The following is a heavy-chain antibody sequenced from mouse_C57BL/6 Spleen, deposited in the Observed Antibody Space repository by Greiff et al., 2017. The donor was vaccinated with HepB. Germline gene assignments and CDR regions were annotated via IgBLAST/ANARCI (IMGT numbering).Heavy chain of an antibody. CDR2: RSYDGSN. Sequence: EVKLQESGPGLVKPSQSLSLTCSVTGYSITSGYYWNWIRQFPGNKLEWMGYRSYDGSNNYNPSLKNRISITRDTSKNQFFLKLNSVTTEDTATYYCAREDYDWFAYWGQGTLVTVSA. CDR3: AREDYDWFAY. J-gene: IGHJ3*01. D-gene: IGHD2-4*01. V-gene: IGHV3-6*01. CDR1: GYSITSGYY.